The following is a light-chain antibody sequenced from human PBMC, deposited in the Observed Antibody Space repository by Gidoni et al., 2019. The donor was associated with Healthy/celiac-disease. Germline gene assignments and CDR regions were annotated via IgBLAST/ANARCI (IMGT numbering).Light chain of an antibody. V-gene: IGLV1-40*01. Sequence: QSVLTQPPSVSGAPGQRVTISCTGSSSNIGAGYDVPWYQQLPGTAPKLLLYGNSNQPSGVPDRFSGSKSGTSASLAITGLQAEDEADYYCQSYDSSLSGWVFGGGTKLTVL. CDR3: QSYDSSLSGWV. CDR2: GNS. CDR1: SSNIGAGYD. J-gene: IGLJ3*02.